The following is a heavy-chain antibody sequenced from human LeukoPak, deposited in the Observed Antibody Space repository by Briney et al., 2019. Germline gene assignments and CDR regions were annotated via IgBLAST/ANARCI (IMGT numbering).Heavy chain of an antibody. D-gene: IGHD3-10*01. J-gene: IGHJ4*02. CDR3: VRHVGNYGSGSYLTYFDY. CDR1: GGSLSRYY. CDR2: IYYSGST. V-gene: IGHV4-59*08. Sequence: SETLSLTCTVSGGSLSRYYWSWIRQPPGKGLEGIGYIYYSGSTNYNPSLKSRVTISVDTAKNQFSLKLSSVTAADTAVYYCVRHVGNYGSGSYLTYFDYWGQGTLVTVSS.